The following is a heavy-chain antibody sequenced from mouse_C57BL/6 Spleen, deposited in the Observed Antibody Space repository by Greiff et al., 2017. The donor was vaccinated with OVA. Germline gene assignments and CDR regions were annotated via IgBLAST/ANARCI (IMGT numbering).Heavy chain of an antibody. CDR2: IYPRSGNT. V-gene: IGHV1-81*01. CDR3: ARCEVITTVAGYFDV. D-gene: IGHD1-1*01. CDR1: GYTFPSYG. Sequence: QVQLQQSGAELARPGASVKLSCKASGYTFPSYGISWVKQRTGQGLEWIGEIYPRSGNTYYNEKFKGKATLTADKSSSTAYMELRSLTSEDSAVYFCARCEVITTVAGYFDVWGTGTTVTVSS. J-gene: IGHJ1*03.